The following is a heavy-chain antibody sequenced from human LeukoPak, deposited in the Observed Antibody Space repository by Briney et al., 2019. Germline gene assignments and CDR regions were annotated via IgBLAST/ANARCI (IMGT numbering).Heavy chain of an antibody. CDR3: ARESTPMIVFDY. CDR1: GGTLSRYA. CDR2: IIPIFGTA. D-gene: IGHD3-22*01. Sequence: ASVKVSYKASGGTLSRYAISWVRQAPGQGLEWMGRIIPIFGTANYAQKFQGRVTITTDESTSTAYMELSSLRSEDTAVYYCARESTPMIVFDYCGQGTLVTVSS. V-gene: IGHV1-69*05. J-gene: IGHJ4*02.